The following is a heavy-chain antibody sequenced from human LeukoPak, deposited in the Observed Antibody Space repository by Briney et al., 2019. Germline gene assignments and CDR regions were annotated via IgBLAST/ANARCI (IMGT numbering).Heavy chain of an antibody. D-gene: IGHD2-2*01. Sequence: GSLRLSCAASGFTFSSYAMSWIRQPPGKGLEWIGYIYYSGRTNYNPSLKSRLTISVDTSKTQFSLELSSVTAADTGVYYCARVAVVPAATHFDYWGQGTLVTVSS. CDR2: IYYSGRT. V-gene: IGHV4-59*01. CDR3: ARVAVVPAATHFDY. CDR1: GFTFSSYA. J-gene: IGHJ4*02.